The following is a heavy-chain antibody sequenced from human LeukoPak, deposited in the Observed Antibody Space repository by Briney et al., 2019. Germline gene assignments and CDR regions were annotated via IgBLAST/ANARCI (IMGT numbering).Heavy chain of an antibody. CDR3: ARTVEMSQILGAFDI. CDR1: DGSISSSSYY. D-gene: IGHD5-24*01. CDR2: IYYSGST. J-gene: IGHJ3*02. V-gene: IGHV4-61*05. Sequence: SETLSLTCTVSDGSISSSSYYWSWIRQPPGKGLEWIGYIYYSGSTNYNPSLKSRVTISVDTSKNQFSLKLSSVTAADTAVYYCARTVEMSQILGAFDIWGQGTMVTVSS.